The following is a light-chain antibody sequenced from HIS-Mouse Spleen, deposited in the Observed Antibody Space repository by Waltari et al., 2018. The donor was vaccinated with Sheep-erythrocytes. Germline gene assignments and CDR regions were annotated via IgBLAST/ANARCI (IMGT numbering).Light chain of an antibody. CDR1: SSDVGGYNY. Sequence: QSALTQPRSVSGSPGQSVTISCTGTSSDVGGYNYVSWYQQHPGKAPKLMIYEFSKRPSGVPDRFSGSTSGNTASLTISGLQAEDEADYYCCSDAGSYNHVFATGTKVTVL. J-gene: IGLJ1*01. CDR3: CSDAGSYNHV. V-gene: IGLV2-11*01. CDR2: EFS.